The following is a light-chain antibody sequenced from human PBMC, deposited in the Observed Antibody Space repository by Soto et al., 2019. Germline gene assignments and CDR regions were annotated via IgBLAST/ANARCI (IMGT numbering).Light chain of an antibody. CDR2: GIS. J-gene: IGKJ1*01. V-gene: IGKV3-15*01. CDR3: QQYHSYWK. CDR1: QSVSSN. Sequence: EIVMTQSPATLSVSPVERATLSCRASQSVSSNLAWYQQKPDQAPRLLIYGISTRATDIPARFSGSGSGTEFTLTISSLQPDDFATYYCQQYHSYWKCGQGNKGDIK.